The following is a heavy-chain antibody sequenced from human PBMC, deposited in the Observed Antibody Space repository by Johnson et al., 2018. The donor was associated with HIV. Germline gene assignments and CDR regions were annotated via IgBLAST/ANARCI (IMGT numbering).Heavy chain of an antibody. CDR2: ISGSGGST. D-gene: IGHD6-25*01. V-gene: IGHV3-23*04. J-gene: IGHJ3*02. CDR1: GFTFSSYA. CDR3: AKDKRQTAIPQRAFDI. Sequence: EVQLVESGGGVVQPGRSLRLSCAASGFTFSSYAMSWVRQAPGKGLEWVSAISGSGGSTYYADSVKGRFPISRDNSKNKLYLQMNRLRAEDTAVYYCAKDKRQTAIPQRAFDIWGQGTMVTVSS.